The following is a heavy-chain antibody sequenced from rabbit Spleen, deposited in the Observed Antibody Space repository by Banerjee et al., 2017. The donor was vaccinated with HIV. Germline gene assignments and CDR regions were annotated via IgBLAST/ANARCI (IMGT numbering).Heavy chain of an antibody. CDR2: IDIGSRDFT. CDR1: GSSFSSNG. CDR3: ARDTGSSFSSYGMDL. Sequence: QSLEESGGGLVQPEGSLTLTCTASGSSFSSNGMCWVRQAPGKGLEWIACIDIGSRDFTYYANWAKGRFTISKTSSTTVTLQMTSLTVADTATYFCARDTGSSFSSYGMDLWGPGTLVTVS. D-gene: IGHD8-1*01. J-gene: IGHJ6*01. V-gene: IGHV1S40*01.